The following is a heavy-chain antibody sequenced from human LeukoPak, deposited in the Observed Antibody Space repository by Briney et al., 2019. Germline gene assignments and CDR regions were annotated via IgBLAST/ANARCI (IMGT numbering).Heavy chain of an antibody. CDR3: ARGSYGDYDI. V-gene: IGHV3-23*01. Sequence: PGGSLRLSCTASEFSFRSYGMHWVRQAPGKGLEWVSAISGSGGSTYYADSVKGRFTISRDNSKNTLYLQMNSLRAEDTAVYYCARGSYGDYDIGGQGTLVTVSS. CDR1: EFSFRSYG. J-gene: IGHJ4*02. CDR2: ISGSGGST. D-gene: IGHD4-17*01.